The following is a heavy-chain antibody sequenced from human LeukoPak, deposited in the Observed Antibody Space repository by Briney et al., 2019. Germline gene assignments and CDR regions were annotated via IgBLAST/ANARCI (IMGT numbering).Heavy chain of an antibody. CDR2: ISSSSSYI. V-gene: IGHV3-21*01. J-gene: IGHJ3*02. D-gene: IGHD2-2*02. Sequence: GGSLRLSCAPSGFTFSSYSMNWVRQAPGKGLEWVSSISSSSSYIYYADSVKGRFTISRDNAKNSLYLQMNSLRAEDTAVYYCAREGGNGRYQLLYVSDAFDIWGQGTMVTVSS. CDR1: GFTFSSYS. CDR3: AREGGNGRYQLLYVSDAFDI.